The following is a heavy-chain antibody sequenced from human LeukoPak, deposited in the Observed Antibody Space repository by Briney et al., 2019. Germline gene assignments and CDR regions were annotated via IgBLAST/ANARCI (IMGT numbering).Heavy chain of an antibody. Sequence: ASVKVSCKASGHTFTGYYMHWVRQAPGQGLEWMGWINANSGDTNYAQKFQGRVTMTRDTSISTAYMELSRLRSDDTAVYYCATVAAAGTYHFDYWGQGTLVTVSS. D-gene: IGHD6-13*01. CDR1: GHTFTGYY. V-gene: IGHV1-2*02. CDR3: ATVAAAGTYHFDY. CDR2: INANSGDT. J-gene: IGHJ4*02.